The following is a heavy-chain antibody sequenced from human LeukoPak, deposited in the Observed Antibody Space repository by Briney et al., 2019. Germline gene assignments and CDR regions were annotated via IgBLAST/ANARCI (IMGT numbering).Heavy chain of an antibody. J-gene: IGHJ3*02. D-gene: IGHD3-10*01. Sequence: GGSLRLSCAASGFRFNTYWMSWVRQAPGKGLEWVANIKQDGNEKYYADSVKGRFTISRDNGKNSLDLQMNSLRAEDTAVYYCASFPPYMVRTDAFDIWGQGTMVTVSS. CDR2: IKQDGNEK. CDR3: ASFPPYMVRTDAFDI. CDR1: GFRFNTYW. V-gene: IGHV3-7*01.